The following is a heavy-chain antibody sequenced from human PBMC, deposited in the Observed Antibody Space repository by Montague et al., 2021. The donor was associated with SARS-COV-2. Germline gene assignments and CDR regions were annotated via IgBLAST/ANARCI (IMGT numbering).Heavy chain of an antibody. D-gene: IGHD3-22*01. CDR1: GASISSSSYY. V-gene: IGHV4-39*07. J-gene: IGHJ4*02. CDR3: AREGGWLSRGSYYFDY. CDR2: IYYSGST. Sequence: SETLSLTCTVSGASISSSSYYWGWIRQPPGKGLEWIGSIYYSGSTYYNPSLKSRVTISVDTSKNQFSLKLSSVTAADTAVYYCAREGGWLSRGSYYFDYWGQGTLVTGSS.